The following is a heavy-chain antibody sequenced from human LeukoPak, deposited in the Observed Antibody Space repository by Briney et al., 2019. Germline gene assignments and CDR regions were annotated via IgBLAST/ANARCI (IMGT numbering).Heavy chain of an antibody. V-gene: IGHV3-66*01. J-gene: IGHJ4*02. CDR1: GFTVSSDY. CDR3: ARVGSIYSGYRKYYFDY. CDR2: IYSGGNT. Sequence: AGTLRLSCAASGFTVSSDYMSWVPPAPGKGLKWVSIIYSGGNTYYAEYVKGRFTISRDNSKNTLYLQMHSLRAEDSAVYYCARVGSIYSGYRKYYFDYWGQGTLVTVSS. D-gene: IGHD5-12*01.